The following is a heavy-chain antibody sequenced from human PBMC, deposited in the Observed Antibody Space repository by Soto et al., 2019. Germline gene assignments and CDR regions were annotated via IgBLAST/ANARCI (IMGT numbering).Heavy chain of an antibody. J-gene: IGHJ4*02. CDR3: AKEGFGGWGGLSPFDY. CDR1: GFTFSSYA. CDR2: ISGSGGST. V-gene: IGHV3-23*01. D-gene: IGHD3-16*01. Sequence: EVQLLESGGGLVQPGGSLRLSCAASGFTFSSYAMSWVRQAPGKGLEWVSAISGSGGSTYYADSVKGRFTISRDNSKNTLYLKRNGRGAGDTALYYWAKEGFGGWGGLSPFDYWGQGTLVTVSS.